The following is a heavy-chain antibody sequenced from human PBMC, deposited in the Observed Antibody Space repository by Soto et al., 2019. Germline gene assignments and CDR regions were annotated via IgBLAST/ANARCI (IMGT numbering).Heavy chain of an antibody. CDR3: ARMASFGSLNWFDP. J-gene: IGHJ5*02. CDR2: ISSSGSTI. D-gene: IGHD5-18*01. CDR1: RFTFRSYE. V-gene: IGHV3-48*03. Sequence: GGSLRLSCAASRFTFRSYEMNWVRPAPGKGLEWVSYISSSGSTIYYADSVKGRFTISRDKAKNSLYLQMKSLRAEDTAVYYCARMASFGSLNWFDPWGQGTLVTVSS.